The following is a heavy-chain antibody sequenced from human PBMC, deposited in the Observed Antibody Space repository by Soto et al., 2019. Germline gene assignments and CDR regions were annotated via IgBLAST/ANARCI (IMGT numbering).Heavy chain of an antibody. CDR3: ARGCRASGITFSYYYYMDV. J-gene: IGHJ6*03. CDR2: MNPNSGNT. D-gene: IGHD3-16*01. Sequence: ASVKVSCKASGYTFTSYDINWVRQATGQGLEWMGWMNPNSGNTGDAQKFQGRVTMTRNTTISTAYMELSSLRSEDTTVYYCARGCRASGITFSYYYYMDVWGKGTTVTVSS. V-gene: IGHV1-8*02. CDR1: GYTFTSYD.